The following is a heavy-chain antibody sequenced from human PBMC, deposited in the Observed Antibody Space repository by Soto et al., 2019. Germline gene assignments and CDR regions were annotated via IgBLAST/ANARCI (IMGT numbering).Heavy chain of an antibody. CDR3: ARHSSLGSGYDP. V-gene: IGHV4-39*01. D-gene: IGHD3-22*01. Sequence: QLQLQESGPGLVKPSETLSLTCTVSGGSISSTTYYWGWIRQPPGKGLEWIGTIYYSGRTYYNPSLESRVTISVDTSKNQFSLKMNFVTAADTAVYYCARHSSLGSGYDPWGQGTMVTVSP. J-gene: IGHJ3*01. CDR1: GGSISSTTYY. CDR2: IYYSGRT.